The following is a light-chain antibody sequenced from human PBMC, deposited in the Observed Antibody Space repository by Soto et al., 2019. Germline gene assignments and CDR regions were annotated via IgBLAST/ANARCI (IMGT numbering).Light chain of an antibody. CDR2: DAS. CDR3: QHRRD. V-gene: IGKV3-11*01. J-gene: IGKJ5*01. Sequence: EIVLTQSQATLYLSPGDRATLSCRASQSVSSYLAWYQQKPGQAPRLLIYDASNRATGIPARFSGSGSGTDFTLTISSLEPEDFAVYYCQHRRDFGQGTRLEIK. CDR1: QSVSSY.